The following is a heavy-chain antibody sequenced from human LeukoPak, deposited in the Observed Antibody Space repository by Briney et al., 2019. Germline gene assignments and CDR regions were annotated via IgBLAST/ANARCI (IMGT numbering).Heavy chain of an antibody. J-gene: IGHJ4*02. Sequence: GRSLSLSCAASGFTFSSYGMHWVRQAPGKGLEWEAVISYDGSNKYYADSVKGRFTISRDNSKNTLYLQMNSLRPEDTAVYYCAKDRYYYDSSNYYPPIDFDYWGQGTLVTVSS. CDR3: AKDRYYYDSSNYYPPIDFDY. CDR1: GFTFSSYG. V-gene: IGHV3-30*18. CDR2: ISYDGSNK. D-gene: IGHD3-22*01.